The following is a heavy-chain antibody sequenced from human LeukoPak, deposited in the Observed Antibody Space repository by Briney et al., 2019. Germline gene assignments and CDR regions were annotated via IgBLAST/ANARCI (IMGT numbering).Heavy chain of an antibody. CDR1: GFTFSSSG. Sequence: GGSLRLSCAASGFTFSSSGMHWVRQAPGKGLEWVAVIWYGGSNKYYADSVKGRFTISRDNSKNTLYLQMNSLRAEDTAVYYCAKDFEAGLDYWGQGTLVTVSS. J-gene: IGHJ4*02. D-gene: IGHD6-13*01. CDR3: AKDFEAGLDY. CDR2: IWYGGSNK. V-gene: IGHV3-30*02.